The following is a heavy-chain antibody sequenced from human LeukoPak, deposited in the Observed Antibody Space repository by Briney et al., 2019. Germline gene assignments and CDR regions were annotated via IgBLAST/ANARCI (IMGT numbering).Heavy chain of an antibody. J-gene: IGHJ6*03. Sequence: GGSLRLSCAASGFTFTTYGMHWVRQAPGKGLEWMAVVLSDGSDQYYADSVQGRFSISRDNSKDTLYPQMDSVRVEDTAVYYCARVSKPGWYDYYYMDVWGKGTTVTVSS. V-gene: IGHV3-30*03. CDR2: VLSDGSDQ. D-gene: IGHD2/OR15-2a*01. CDR3: ARVSKPGWYDYYYMDV. CDR1: GFTFTTYG.